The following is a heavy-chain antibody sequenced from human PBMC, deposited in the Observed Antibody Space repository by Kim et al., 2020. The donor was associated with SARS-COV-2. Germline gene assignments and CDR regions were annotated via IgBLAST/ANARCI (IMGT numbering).Heavy chain of an antibody. CDR3: TRGDRGGDY. D-gene: IGHD3-16*01. J-gene: IGHJ4*02. V-gene: IGHV3-21*01. CDR1: GFTFTDYS. Sequence: GGSLRLSCAASGFTFTDYSMNWVRQAPGKGLEWVSSISGSGNYIYYEDSMKGRFTISRDNAKKSLYLQVNSPRADDTAVYYCTRGDRGGDYWGQGTLVTVSS. CDR2: ISGSGNYI.